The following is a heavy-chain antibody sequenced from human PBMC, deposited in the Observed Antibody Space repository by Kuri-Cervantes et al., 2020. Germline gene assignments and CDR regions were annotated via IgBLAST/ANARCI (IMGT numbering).Heavy chain of an antibody. D-gene: IGHD3-22*01. CDR2: IYTSGSI. CDR3: AATLDYYDSSGYYFR. CDR1: GGSISSYY. Sequence: SETLSLTCTVSGGSISSYYWSWIRQPAGKGLEWIGRIYTSGSINYNPSLKSRVTMSVDTSKNQFSLKLSSVTAADTAVYYCAATLDYYDSSGYYFRWGQGTLVTVSS. J-gene: IGHJ4*02. V-gene: IGHV4-4*07.